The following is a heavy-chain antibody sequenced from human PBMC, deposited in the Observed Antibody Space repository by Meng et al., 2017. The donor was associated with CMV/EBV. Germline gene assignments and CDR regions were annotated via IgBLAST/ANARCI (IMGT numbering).Heavy chain of an antibody. CDR1: GFTFSSYS. CDR3: AREVYEALFASPGDAFDI. D-gene: IGHD3-3*01. Sequence: GESLKISCAASGFTFSSYSMNWVRQAPGKGLEWVSSISSSSSYIYYADSVKGRFTISRDNAKNSLYLQMNSLRAEETAVYYCAREVYEALFASPGDAFDIWGQGTMVTVSS. J-gene: IGHJ3*02. V-gene: IGHV3-21*01. CDR2: ISSSSSYI.